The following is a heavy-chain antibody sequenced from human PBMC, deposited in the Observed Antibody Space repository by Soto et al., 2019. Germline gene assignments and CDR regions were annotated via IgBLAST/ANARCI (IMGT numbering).Heavy chain of an antibody. CDR3: ATWHLQEHAYDI. D-gene: IGHD1-1*01. V-gene: IGHV3-53*01. CDR2: LYDLDGT. J-gene: IGHJ3*02. CDR1: GFTVSGKKY. Sequence: RAGGSLRLSCAAFGFTVSGKKYVAWVRQAPGKGLEWVSALYDLDGTYYADSVKGRFTTSSDSSRTTVYLQMNSLRPDDTAVYSCATWHLQEHAYDIWGQGTMVTVSS.